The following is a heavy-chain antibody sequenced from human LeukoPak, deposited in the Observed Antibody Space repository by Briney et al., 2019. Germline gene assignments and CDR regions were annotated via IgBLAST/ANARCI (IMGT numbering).Heavy chain of an antibody. Sequence: SQTLSLTCSVSGGSISSGGYSWRWIRQHPGKGLEWIGCIYYSGSTYYNPSLNSRVTISVDTSNNQFSPKLSSVTAADTAVYYCARVARITMVRGVPYYFDYWGQGTLVTVSS. V-gene: IGHV4-31*03. D-gene: IGHD3-10*01. J-gene: IGHJ4*02. CDR3: ARVARITMVRGVPYYFDY. CDR1: GGSISSGGYS. CDR2: IYYSGST.